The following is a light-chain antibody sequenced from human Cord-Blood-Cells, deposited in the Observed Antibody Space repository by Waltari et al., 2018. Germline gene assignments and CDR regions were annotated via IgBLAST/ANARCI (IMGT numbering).Light chain of an antibody. CDR2: DAS. CDR3: QQYDNLLCT. J-gene: IGKJ3*01. CDR1: QDISNY. V-gene: IGKV1-33*01. Sequence: DIQMTQSPSSLSASVGDRVTITCQASQDISNYLNWYQQKPGKAPKLLIYDASNLETGVPARFSGSGSVTDFTFTISSLQPEDIATYDCQQYDNLLCTFGPGTKVDIK.